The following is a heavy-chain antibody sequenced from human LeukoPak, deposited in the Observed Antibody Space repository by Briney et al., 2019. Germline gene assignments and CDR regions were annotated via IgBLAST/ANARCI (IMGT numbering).Heavy chain of an antibody. J-gene: IGHJ4*02. CDR1: GFTFSSYW. Sequence: PGGSLRLSCAASGFTFSSYWMSWVRQAPGKGLEWVANIKQDGSEKYYVDSVKGRFTISRDNAKNSLYLQMNSLRDEDTAVYYCASGATYDSSGYYYHWGQGTLVTVSS. D-gene: IGHD3-22*01. CDR2: IKQDGSEK. V-gene: IGHV3-7*01. CDR3: ASGATYDSSGYYYH.